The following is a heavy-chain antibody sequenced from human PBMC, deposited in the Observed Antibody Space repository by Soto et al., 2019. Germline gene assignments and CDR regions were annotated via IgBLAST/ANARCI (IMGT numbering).Heavy chain of an antibody. Sequence: TLSLTCDVYGGNLSGSYGSWIRKTPGKGLEWIGEINHTGGTNYSPSLQSRVSISIDTSNNQFSLKFNSVTAADTAIYYCAREFPYYVSSDSYLDYWGQGAVVTVSS. D-gene: IGHD3-16*01. CDR1: GGNLSGSY. V-gene: IGHV4-34*01. CDR2: INHTGGT. CDR3: AREFPYYVSSDSYLDY. J-gene: IGHJ4*02.